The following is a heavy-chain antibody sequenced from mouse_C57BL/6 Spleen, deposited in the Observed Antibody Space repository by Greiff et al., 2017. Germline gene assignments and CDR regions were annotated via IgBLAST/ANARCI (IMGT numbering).Heavy chain of an antibody. CDR3: ARWLRYFFDY. CDR2: ISSGSSTI. Sequence: DVKLQESGGGLVKPGGSLKLSCAASGFTFSDYGMHWVRQAPEKGLEWVAYISSGSSTIYYADTVKGRFTISRENAKNTLFLQMTSLRSEDTAMYYCARWLRYFFDYWGQGTTLTVSS. D-gene: IGHD1-1*01. J-gene: IGHJ2*01. CDR1: GFTFSDYG. V-gene: IGHV5-17*01.